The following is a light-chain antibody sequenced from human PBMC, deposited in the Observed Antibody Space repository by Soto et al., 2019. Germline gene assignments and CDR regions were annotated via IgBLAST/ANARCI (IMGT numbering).Light chain of an antibody. CDR3: QQYGSSPPLT. V-gene: IGKV3-20*01. Sequence: EIVLTQSPGTLSLSPGERASLSCRASQSVSSSYLAWYQQKPGQAPRLLIYGASSRATGIPDRFSGSGSGTAFTLTISRLEPEDFAVYYCQQYGSSPPLTFGGGTKVDIK. J-gene: IGKJ4*01. CDR2: GAS. CDR1: QSVSSSY.